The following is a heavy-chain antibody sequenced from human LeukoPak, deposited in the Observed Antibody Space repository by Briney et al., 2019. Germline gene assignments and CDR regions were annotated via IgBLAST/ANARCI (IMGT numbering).Heavy chain of an antibody. J-gene: IGHJ6*04. CDR2: IDPSAGST. Sequence: ASVKVSCKASGYTFTNYYMHWVRQAPGQGLEWMGVIDPSAGSTTYAQKFQGRVTMTRDTATSTVYMELSSLRSEDTAVYYCARAHYASSNIKVPFDVWGKRTTVTVSP. V-gene: IGHV1-46*01. D-gene: IGHD3-22*01. CDR1: GYTFTNYY. CDR3: ARAHYASSNIKVPFDV.